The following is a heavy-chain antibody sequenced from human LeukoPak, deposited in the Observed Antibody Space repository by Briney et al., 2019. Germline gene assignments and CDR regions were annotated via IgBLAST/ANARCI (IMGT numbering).Heavy chain of an antibody. J-gene: IGHJ3*02. V-gene: IGHV3-48*03. CDR2: IGRSGTTI. Sequence: GGSLRLSCAASGFIFSYYEMTWVRQAPGKGLEWVSYIGRSGTTIFYADSVKGRFTISRDDAKNSLYLQMNSLRAEDTAVYYCAKDTYGGNSYAFDIWGQGTMVTVSS. CDR1: GFIFSYYE. CDR3: AKDTYGGNSYAFDI. D-gene: IGHD4-23*01.